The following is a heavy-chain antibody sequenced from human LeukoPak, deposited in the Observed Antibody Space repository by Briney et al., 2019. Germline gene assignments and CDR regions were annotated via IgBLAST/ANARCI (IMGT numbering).Heavy chain of an antibody. V-gene: IGHV1-2*02. J-gene: IGHJ5*02. CDR1: GYTFTSYD. Sequence: ASVKVSCKASGYTFTSYDINWVRQAPGQGLEWMGWINPNSGGTNYAQKFQGRVTMTRDTSISTAYMELSRLRSDDTAVYYCARVGSGWEYNWFDPWGQGTLVTVSS. CDR3: ARVGSGWEYNWFDP. CDR2: INPNSGGT. D-gene: IGHD6-19*01.